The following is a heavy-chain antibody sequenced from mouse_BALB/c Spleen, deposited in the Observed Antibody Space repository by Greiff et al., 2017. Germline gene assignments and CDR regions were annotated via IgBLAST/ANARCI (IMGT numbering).Heavy chain of an antibody. CDR2: IRNKANGYTT. J-gene: IGHJ4*01. CDR3: ARDRVLRLLAMDY. Sequence: EVMLVESGGGLVQPGGSLRLSCATSGFTFTDYYMSWVRQPPGKALEWLGFIRNKANGYTTEYSASVKGRFTISRDNSQSILYLQMNTLRAEDSATYYCARDRVLRLLAMDYWGQGTSVTVSS. V-gene: IGHV7-3*02. D-gene: IGHD1-2*01. CDR1: GFTFTDYY.